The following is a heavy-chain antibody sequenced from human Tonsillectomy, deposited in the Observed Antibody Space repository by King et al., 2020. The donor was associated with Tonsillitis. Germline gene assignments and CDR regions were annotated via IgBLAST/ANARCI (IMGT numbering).Heavy chain of an antibody. CDR1: GDTFSSNNTA. J-gene: IGHJ3*02. D-gene: IGHD1-26*01. Sequence: VQLQQSGPGLVKPSQTLSLTCAISGDTFSSNNTAWNWIRHSPSRGLEWLGRTFYRSEWYNEYALSVKSRITITPDTSKNQFSLHLSSVTPEDTAVYYCARGRGAFDIWGQGTLVGVSS. V-gene: IGHV6-1*01. CDR3: ARGRGAFDI. CDR2: TFYRSEWYN.